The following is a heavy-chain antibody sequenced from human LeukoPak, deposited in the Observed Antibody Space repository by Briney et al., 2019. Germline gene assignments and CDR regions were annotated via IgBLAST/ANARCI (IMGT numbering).Heavy chain of an antibody. CDR3: ARSYYYDSSGSCSV. Sequence: QSGGSLRLSCAASGFTFSSYWMHWVRQAPGKGLVWVSRINSDGSSTNYADSVKGRFTISRDNAKNTLYLQMNSLRAEDTAVYYCARSYYYDSSGSCSVWGQGTLVTVSS. CDR2: INSDGSST. D-gene: IGHD3-22*01. J-gene: IGHJ4*02. V-gene: IGHV3-74*01. CDR1: GFTFSSYW.